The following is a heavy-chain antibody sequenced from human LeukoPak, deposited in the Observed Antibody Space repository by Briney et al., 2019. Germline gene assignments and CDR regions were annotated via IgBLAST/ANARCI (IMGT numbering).Heavy chain of an antibody. CDR2: VDTSGST. CDR1: DGSISSAYR. Sequence: SETLSLTRTVSDGSISSAYRWTWIRQSAGKGLEWIGRVDTSGSTKYNPSLKSRVTISFDTSKNQFSLRLTSVTAADTAVYYCASGEYTQGSDVWGQGTMVTVTS. D-gene: IGHD4-17*01. V-gene: IGHV4-61*02. J-gene: IGHJ3*01. CDR3: ASGEYTQGSDV.